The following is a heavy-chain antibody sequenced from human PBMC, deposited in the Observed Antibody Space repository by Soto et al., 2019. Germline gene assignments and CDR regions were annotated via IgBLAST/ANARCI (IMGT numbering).Heavy chain of an antibody. CDR1: GRSISSVNYY. Sequence: SEPLSLTCTVSGRSISSVNYYWSWIRQPPGKGLEWIGYIYYSGSTYYNPSLRSRVTISVDTSKNQFSLKLSSVTAADTAVYYCARYGSGECNRGSCYSPFDYWGQGTLVTVS. J-gene: IGHJ4*02. CDR3: ARYGSGECNRGSCYSPFDY. V-gene: IGHV4-30-4*01. CDR2: IYYSGST. D-gene: IGHD2-15*01.